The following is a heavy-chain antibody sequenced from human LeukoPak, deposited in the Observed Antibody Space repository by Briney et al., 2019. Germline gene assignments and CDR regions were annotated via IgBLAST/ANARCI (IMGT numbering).Heavy chain of an antibody. J-gene: IGHJ4*02. D-gene: IGHD2-15*01. Sequence: GGSLRLSCAASGFTSSSYSMNWVRQAPGKGLEWVSSISSSSSYIYYADSVKGRFTISRDNAKNSLYLQMNSLRAEDTAVYYCARDFAYSVVVDYWGQGTLVTVSS. V-gene: IGHV3-21*01. CDR1: GFTSSSYS. CDR3: ARDFAYSVVVDY. CDR2: ISSSSSYI.